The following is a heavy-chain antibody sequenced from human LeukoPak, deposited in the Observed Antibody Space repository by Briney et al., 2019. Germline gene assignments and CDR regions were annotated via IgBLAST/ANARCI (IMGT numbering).Heavy chain of an antibody. J-gene: IGHJ5*02. CDR1: GGSISSYY. Sequence: NPSETLSLTCTVSGGSISSYYWSWIRQPPGKGLEWIGYIYYSGSTNYNPSLKSRVTISVDTSKNQFSLKLSSVTAADTAVYYCARLSIRGEGSILVDPWGQGTLVTVSS. D-gene: IGHD6-13*01. V-gene: IGHV4-59*08. CDR3: ARLSIRGEGSILVDP. CDR2: IYYSGST.